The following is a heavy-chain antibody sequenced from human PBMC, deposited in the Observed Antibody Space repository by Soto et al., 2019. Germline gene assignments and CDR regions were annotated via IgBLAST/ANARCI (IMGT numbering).Heavy chain of an antibody. V-gene: IGHV2-5*02. D-gene: IGHD3-10*01. J-gene: IGHJ3*02. Sequence: ITLKESGPTLVKPTQTLTLTCTFSGFSLSTSGVAVGWIRQPPGKALEWLALIYWDDDKRYRPSLKSRLTITKDTSKNGVVLTMTNMDPVDTGTYYCSQMRNYFGSCRHAFDIWGQGTMVTVSS. CDR1: GFSLSTSGVA. CDR3: SQMRNYFGSCRHAFDI. CDR2: IYWDDDK.